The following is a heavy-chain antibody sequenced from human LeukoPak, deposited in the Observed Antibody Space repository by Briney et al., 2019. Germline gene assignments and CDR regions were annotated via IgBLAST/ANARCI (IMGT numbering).Heavy chain of an antibody. Sequence: SETLSLTCAVYGGSFSGYYWSCIRQPPGKGLEWIGEINHSGSTNYNPSLKSRVTISVDTSKNQFSLKLSSVTAADTAVYYCASRAYYYDSRGETNFDYWGQGTLVTVSS. V-gene: IGHV4-34*01. D-gene: IGHD3-22*01. CDR1: GGSFSGYY. CDR2: INHSGST. J-gene: IGHJ4*02. CDR3: ASRAYYYDSRGETNFDY.